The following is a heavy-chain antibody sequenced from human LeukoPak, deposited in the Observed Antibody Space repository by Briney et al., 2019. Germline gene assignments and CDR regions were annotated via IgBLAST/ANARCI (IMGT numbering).Heavy chain of an antibody. J-gene: IGHJ6*02. CDR1: GYTFTSYG. D-gene: IGHD1-26*01. CDR3: ARVDHMGALYGMDV. Sequence: WASVKVSCNASGYTFTSYGISWVRHAPGQGLELMGWISASNGNTNYAQKLQSRVTMTTDTSTSTAYMELRSLRSDDTAVYYCARVDHMGALYGMDVWGQGTTVTVSS. CDR2: ISASNGNT. V-gene: IGHV1-18*01.